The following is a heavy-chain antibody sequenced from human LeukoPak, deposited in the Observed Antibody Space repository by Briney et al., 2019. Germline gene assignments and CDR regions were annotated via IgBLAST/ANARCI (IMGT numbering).Heavy chain of an antibody. CDR1: GYTFTSYG. J-gene: IGHJ4*02. Sequence: ASVKVSSKASGYTFTSYGITWARQAPGQGLEWMGWINAYSGNTNYAQKFQGRVTMTTDTSTSTAYMELRSLRSDDTAVYFCARDTEYCSGGSCYSNWGQGTLVTVSS. CDR2: INAYSGNT. CDR3: ARDTEYCSGGSCYSN. V-gene: IGHV1-18*01. D-gene: IGHD2-15*01.